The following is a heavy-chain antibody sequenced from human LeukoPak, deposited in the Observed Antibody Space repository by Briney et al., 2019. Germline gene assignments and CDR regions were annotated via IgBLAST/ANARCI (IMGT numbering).Heavy chain of an antibody. Sequence: GGSLRLSCAASGVNFGSYSMTWVRQAPGKGLEWVSVISADSATTFYADSVKGRFTISRDNAKNSLYLQMHSLRAEDTAVYYCARSIITRYWGQGTLVTVSS. V-gene: IGHV3-48*03. CDR3: ARSIITRY. CDR1: GVNFGSYS. D-gene: IGHD3-22*01. CDR2: ISADSATT. J-gene: IGHJ4*02.